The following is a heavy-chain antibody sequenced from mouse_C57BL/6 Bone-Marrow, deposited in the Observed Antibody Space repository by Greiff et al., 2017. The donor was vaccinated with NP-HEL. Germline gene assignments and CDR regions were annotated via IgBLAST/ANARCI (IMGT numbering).Heavy chain of an antibody. J-gene: IGHJ4*01. Sequence: EVQLQQSGTVLARPGASVKMSCKTSGYTFTSYWMHWVKQWPGQGLEWIGAIYPGNSDTSYNQKFKGKAKLTAVTSASTAYRELSSLTNEDSAVYYCTYGNYYYAMDYWGQGTSVTVSS. CDR2: IYPGNSDT. V-gene: IGHV1-5*01. CDR3: TYGNYYYAMDY. D-gene: IGHD2-1*01. CDR1: GYTFTSYW.